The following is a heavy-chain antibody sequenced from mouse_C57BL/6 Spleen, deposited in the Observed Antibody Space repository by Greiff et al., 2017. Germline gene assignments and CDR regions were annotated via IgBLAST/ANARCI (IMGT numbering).Heavy chain of an antibody. CDR3: ARRLWLLAY. Sequence: EVQLQQSGPELVKPGASVKISCKASGYTFTDYNMHWVNQSHGKSLEWIGFINPNNGGTSYNQKFKGKATLTVNKSSSTAYMERRSLTSEDSAVYYCARRLWLLAYWGQGTLVTVSA. J-gene: IGHJ3*01. CDR2: INPNNGGT. V-gene: IGHV1-22*01. CDR1: GYTFTDYN.